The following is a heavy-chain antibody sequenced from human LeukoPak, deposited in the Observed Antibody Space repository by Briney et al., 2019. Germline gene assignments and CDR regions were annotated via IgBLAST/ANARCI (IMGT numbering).Heavy chain of an antibody. D-gene: IGHD6-6*01. V-gene: IGHV3-30*19. CDR1: GFTFSNYG. J-gene: IGHJ4*02. Sequence: GGSLRLSCVASGFTFSNYGMHWVRQAPGKGLEWVAVISYDGSNKYYADSVKGRFTISRDNSKNTLYLQMNSLRAEDTAVYYCARDFSGSSLGYWGQGTLVTVSS. CDR3: ARDFSGSSLGY. CDR2: ISYDGSNK.